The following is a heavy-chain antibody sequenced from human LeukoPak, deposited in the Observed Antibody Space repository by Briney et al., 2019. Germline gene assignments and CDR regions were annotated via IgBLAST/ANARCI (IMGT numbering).Heavy chain of an antibody. Sequence: PGGSLRLSCAASGISFSSHWMTWVRQAPGEGLEWVANINKDGSQKKYVDSVKGRFTISRDNAKNSLYLQMSSLRAEDTAVYYCARDRGWYRADYWGQGTLVTVSS. CDR1: GISFSSHW. CDR3: ARDRGWYRADY. D-gene: IGHD6-19*01. CDR2: INKDGSQK. J-gene: IGHJ4*02. V-gene: IGHV3-7*04.